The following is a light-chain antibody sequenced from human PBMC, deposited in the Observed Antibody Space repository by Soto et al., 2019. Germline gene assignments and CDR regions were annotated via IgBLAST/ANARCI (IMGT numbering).Light chain of an antibody. V-gene: IGLV2-23*01. CDR3: CSYAGSVV. Sequence: QPVLTQPASVSGSPGQSITISCTGTSSDVGSYNLVSWYQQHPGKAPKLMIYEGSKRPSGVSNRFSGSKSGNTASLTISGLQAEDEADYYCCSYAGSVVFGGGTKLTVL. CDR1: SSDVGSYNL. J-gene: IGLJ2*01. CDR2: EGS.